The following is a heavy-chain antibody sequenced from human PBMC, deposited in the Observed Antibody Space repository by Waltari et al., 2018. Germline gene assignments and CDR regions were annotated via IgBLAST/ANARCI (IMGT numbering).Heavy chain of an antibody. CDR3: ARDDCSGGSCLDAFDV. D-gene: IGHD2-15*01. CDR2: INGDGIST. J-gene: IGHJ3*01. CDR1: GITFRSSW. V-gene: IGHV3-74*03. Sequence: EVQLVESGGGLVQPGGSLTLSCTASGITFRSSWMHWVRQPPGQGLVGGSRINGDGISTTYADSVRGRFVISRDNAKNTVYLRMNSLTGEDTAVYYCARDDCSGGSCLDAFDVWGQGTTVIVS.